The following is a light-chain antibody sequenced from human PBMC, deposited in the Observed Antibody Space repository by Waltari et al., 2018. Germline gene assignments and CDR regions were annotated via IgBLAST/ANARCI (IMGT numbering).Light chain of an antibody. Sequence: QAALTQPPSMSGSPGQSVTISCTGTHSDIGGYNLVPWYQQNPGKVPKLIIYEVSQRPSGVSDRFSGSKSGNTASLTISGLQAEDEADYYCSSNEGSKTYIFGGGTRLTVL. CDR1: HSDIGGYNL. CDR3: SSNEGSKTYI. CDR2: EVS. J-gene: IGLJ2*01. V-gene: IGLV2-8*01.